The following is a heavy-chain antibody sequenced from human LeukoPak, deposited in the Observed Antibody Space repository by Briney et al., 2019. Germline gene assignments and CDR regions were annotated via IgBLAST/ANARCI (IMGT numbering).Heavy chain of an antibody. CDR1: GYTFTSYY. Sequence: GASVKVSCKASGYTFTSYYMHWVRQAPGQGLEWMGIINPSGGSTSYAQKFQGRVTMTRDMSTSTVYMELSSLRSEDTAVYYCARDRCPDYDFWSGPDGFDPWGQGTLVTVSS. J-gene: IGHJ5*02. CDR2: INPSGGST. CDR3: ARDRCPDYDFWSGPDGFDP. V-gene: IGHV1-46*01. D-gene: IGHD3-3*01.